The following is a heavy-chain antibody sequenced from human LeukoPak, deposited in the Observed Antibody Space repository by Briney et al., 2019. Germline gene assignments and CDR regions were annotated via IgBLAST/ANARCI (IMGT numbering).Heavy chain of an antibody. D-gene: IGHD3-10*01. J-gene: IGHJ4*02. CDR2: IYYSGST. V-gene: IGHV4-30-4*01. CDR1: GGSISSGDYY. Sequence: SQTLSLTCTVSGGSISSGDYYWSWIRQPPGKGLEWIGYIYYSGSTYYNPSLKSRVTISVDTSKNQFSLKLNSVTAADTAVYYCARADYYGSGSYYVFDHWGQGTLVTVSS. CDR3: ARADYYGSGSYYVFDH.